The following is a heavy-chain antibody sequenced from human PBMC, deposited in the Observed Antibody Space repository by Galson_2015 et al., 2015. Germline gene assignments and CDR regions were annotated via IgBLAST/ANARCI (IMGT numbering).Heavy chain of an antibody. CDR2: INAGNGNT. V-gene: IGHV1-3*01. J-gene: IGHJ6*02. D-gene: IGHD6-19*01. CDR3: ARDREGRWLVLVDYYGMDV. Sequence: SVKVSCKASGYTFTSYAMHWVRQAPGQRLEWMGWINAGNGNTKYSQKFQGRVTITRDTSASTAYMELSSLRSEDTAVYYCARDREGRWLVLVDYYGMDVWGQGTTVTVSS. CDR1: GYTFTSYA.